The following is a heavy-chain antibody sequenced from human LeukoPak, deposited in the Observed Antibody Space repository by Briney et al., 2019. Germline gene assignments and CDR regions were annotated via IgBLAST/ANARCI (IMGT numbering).Heavy chain of an antibody. CDR2: ISYDGSNK. V-gene: IGHV3-30*04. CDR3: AREYYYDSSGFDY. Sequence: PGGSLRLSCAASGFTFSSYAMHWVRQAPGKGLEWVAVISYDGSNKYYADSVKGRFTISRDNSKNTLYLQMNSLRAEDTAMYYCAREYYYDSSGFDYWGQGTLVTVSS. CDR1: GFTFSSYA. J-gene: IGHJ4*02. D-gene: IGHD3-22*01.